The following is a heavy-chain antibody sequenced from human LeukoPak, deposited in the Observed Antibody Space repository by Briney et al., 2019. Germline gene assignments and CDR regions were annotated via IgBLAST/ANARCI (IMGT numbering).Heavy chain of an antibody. J-gene: IGHJ4*02. CDR1: GGSISSYYW. V-gene: IGHV2-5*08. CDR3: AHANYYGSGDS. CDR2: IYWDDDQ. D-gene: IGHD3-10*01. Sequence: TLSLTCIVSGGSISSYYWSWIRQPPGKALEWLALIYWDDDQRYSPALKSRLTITKDTSKNQVVLRMTNMDPVDTATYYCAHANYYGSGDSWGQGTLVTVSS.